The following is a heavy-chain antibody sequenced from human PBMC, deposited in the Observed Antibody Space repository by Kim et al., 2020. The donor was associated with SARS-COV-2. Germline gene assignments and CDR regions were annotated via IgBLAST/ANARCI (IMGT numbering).Heavy chain of an antibody. V-gene: IGHV4-39*01. CDR2: IYYSGST. D-gene: IGHD3-16*01. CDR1: GGSISSSSYY. J-gene: IGHJ4*02. CDR3: ARHWVGGFDY. Sequence: SETLSLTCTVSGGSISSSSYYWGWIRQPPGKGLEWIGSIYYSGSTYYNPSLKSRVTISVDTSKNQFSLKLSSVTAADTAVYYCARHWVGGFDYWGQGTLVTVSS.